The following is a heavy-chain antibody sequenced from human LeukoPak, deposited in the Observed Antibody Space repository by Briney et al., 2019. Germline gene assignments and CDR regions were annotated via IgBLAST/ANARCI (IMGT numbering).Heavy chain of an antibody. CDR1: GGSISNYY. J-gene: IGHJ3*01. D-gene: IGHD6-13*01. CDR3: ARVGGSWYSAAFDV. V-gene: IGHV4-59*01. Sequence: PSETLSLTCTVSGGSISNYYWTWIRQPPGKGLGWIGYIYYSGTTHYSPSLKSRVTLSVDTSKSQFSLKLSSVTAADTAVYYCARVGGSWYSAAFDVWGQGTMVTVSS. CDR2: IYYSGTT.